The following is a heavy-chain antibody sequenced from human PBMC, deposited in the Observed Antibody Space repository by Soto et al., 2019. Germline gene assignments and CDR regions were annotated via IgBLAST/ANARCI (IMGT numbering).Heavy chain of an antibody. J-gene: IGHJ6*02. CDR2: IHHSEIT. CDR3: ASSSTSLGMDV. D-gene: IGHD2-2*01. CDR1: GGSFSGYY. Sequence: SETLSLTCAVYGGSFSGYYWTWIRQSPGKGLEWIGEIHHSEITNYNPSLKSRVTISVDTSKNQFSLDLRSVTAADTAVYYCASSSTSLGMDVWGQGTTVTVSS. V-gene: IGHV4-34*01.